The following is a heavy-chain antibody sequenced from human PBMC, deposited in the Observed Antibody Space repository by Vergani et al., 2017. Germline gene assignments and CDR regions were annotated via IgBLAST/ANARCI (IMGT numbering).Heavy chain of an antibody. CDR1: GYTFTSYG. CDR3: ARAQVDYYDSSGYYFSWYYFDY. V-gene: IGHV1-18*04. J-gene: IGHJ4*02. Sequence: QVQLVQSGAEVKKPGASVKVSCKASGYTFTSYGISWVRQAPGQGLEWMGWISAYNGNTNYEQKLQGRVTMTTDTSTSTAYMELRSLRSDDTAVYYCARAQVDYYDSSGYYFSWYYFDYWGQGTLVTVSS. D-gene: IGHD3-22*01. CDR2: ISAYNGNT.